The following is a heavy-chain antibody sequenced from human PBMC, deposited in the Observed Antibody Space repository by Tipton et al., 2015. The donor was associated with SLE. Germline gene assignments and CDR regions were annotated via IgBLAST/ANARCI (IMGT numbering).Heavy chain of an antibody. V-gene: IGHV4-38-2*02. CDR1: GYSISSGFY. Sequence: PGLVKPSETLSLSCAVSGYSISSGFYWGWIRQPPGKGLEWIGAIYHSGTTFYNPSLKSRVTISVDTSNNQFSLRLSSVTAADTATYYCVRDWGSYDSSWPPTYSGWYGGAFDVWGHGTLVTVSS. D-gene: IGHD6-19*01. J-gene: IGHJ3*01. CDR2: IYHSGTT. CDR3: VRDWGSYDSSWPPTYSGWYGGAFDV.